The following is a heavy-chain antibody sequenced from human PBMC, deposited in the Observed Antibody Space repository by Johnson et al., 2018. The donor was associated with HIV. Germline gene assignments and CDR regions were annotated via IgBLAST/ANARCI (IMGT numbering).Heavy chain of an antibody. CDR3: AKDKFMFLDNPVDAFDV. D-gene: IGHD3/OR15-3a*01. CDR2: ISFDGSHK. V-gene: IGHV3-30*18. Sequence: VHLVESGGGVVQPGRSLRLSCAASGFTFSTYGMHWVRQAPGKGLEWVAVISFDGSHKYYTDSVKGLSTISRDNSNNTLYLHMNSLRPDDTGVYYCAKDKFMFLDNPVDAFDVWGQGTMVTFSS. J-gene: IGHJ3*01. CDR1: GFTFSTYG.